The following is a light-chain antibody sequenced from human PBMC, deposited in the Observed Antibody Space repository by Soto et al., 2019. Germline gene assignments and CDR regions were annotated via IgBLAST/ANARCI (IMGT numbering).Light chain of an antibody. CDR2: DVS. Sequence: QSALTQPASVSGSPGQSITLSCTGTSSDVGGYNYFSWYQQHPGKAPKLMIYDVSNRPSGVSNRFSGSKSGNTASLTISGLEAEDEADYYCSSYTRTSTRVFGGGTQLTVL. CDR3: SSYTRTSTRV. V-gene: IGLV2-14*01. CDR1: SSDVGGYNY. J-gene: IGLJ2*01.